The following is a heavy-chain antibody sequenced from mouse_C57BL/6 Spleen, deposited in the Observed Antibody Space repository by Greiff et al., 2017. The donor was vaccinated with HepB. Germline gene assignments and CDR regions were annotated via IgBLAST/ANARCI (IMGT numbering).Heavy chain of an antibody. J-gene: IGHJ2*01. CDR3: ARRVYYGSSYPYFDY. D-gene: IGHD1-1*01. Sequence: QVQLQQSGAELARPGASVKLSCKASGYTFTSYGISWVKQRTGQGLEWIGVIYPRSGNTYYNEKFKGKATLTADKSSSTAYMELRSLTSEDSAVYFCARRVYYGSSYPYFDYWGQGTTLTVSS. V-gene: IGHV1-81*01. CDR1: GYTFTSYG. CDR2: IYPRSGNT.